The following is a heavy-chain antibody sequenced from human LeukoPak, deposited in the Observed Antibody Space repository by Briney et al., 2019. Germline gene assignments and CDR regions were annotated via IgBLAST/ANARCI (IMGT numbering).Heavy chain of an antibody. Sequence: PGRSLRLSCAASGFTFDDYATHWVRQAPGKGLEWVSGISWNSGSIGYADSVKGRFTISRDNSKNTLYLQMNSLRSEDTAVYYCAGIAAADTGSHFEHWGQGTLVTVSS. D-gene: IGHD6-13*01. CDR3: AGIAAADTGSHFEH. V-gene: IGHV3-9*01. CDR1: GFTFDDYA. J-gene: IGHJ4*02. CDR2: ISWNSGSI.